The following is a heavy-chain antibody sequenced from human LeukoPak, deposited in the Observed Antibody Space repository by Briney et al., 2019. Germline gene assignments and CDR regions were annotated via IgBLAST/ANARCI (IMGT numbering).Heavy chain of an antibody. D-gene: IGHD1-14*01. CDR3: ARAGFSGKRNYYYYMDV. V-gene: IGHV3-21*01. CDR1: GFTFSSYS. J-gene: IGHJ6*03. Sequence: GGSLRLSCAASGFTFSSYSMNWVRQAPGKGLEWVSSISSSSSYIYYADSVKGRFTISRDNAKNSLYLQMNSLRAEDTAVYYCARAGFSGKRNYYYYMDVWGKGTTVTVSS. CDR2: ISSSSSYI.